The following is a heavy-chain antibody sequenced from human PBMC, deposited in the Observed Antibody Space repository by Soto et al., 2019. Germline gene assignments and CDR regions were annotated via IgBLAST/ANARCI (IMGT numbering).Heavy chain of an antibody. Sequence: EVQLVESGGGLVQPGGSLRLSCAASGFTFSDHYMDWVRQAPGKGLEWVGRTRNKANSYTTEYAASVKGRFTISRDDSKNSLYLQMNSLKTEDTAVYYCAREEDYYDSDNSFDPWGQGTLVTVSS. D-gene: IGHD3-22*01. CDR2: TRNKANSYTT. V-gene: IGHV3-72*01. J-gene: IGHJ5*02. CDR3: AREEDYYDSDNSFDP. CDR1: GFTFSDHY.